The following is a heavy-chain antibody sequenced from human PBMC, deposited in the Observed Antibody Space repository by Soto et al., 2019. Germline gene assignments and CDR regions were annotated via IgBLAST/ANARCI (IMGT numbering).Heavy chain of an antibody. CDR2: IYYSGST. J-gene: IGHJ3*02. CDR3: ARETVDCSSTSCYRGDAFDI. D-gene: IGHD2-2*01. CDR1: GGSISSGGYY. Sequence: QVQLQESGPGLVKPSQTLSLTCTVSGGSISSGGYYWSWIRQHPGKGLEWIGYIYYSGSTYYNPSLKSRVTISVDTSKNQFSLKLSSVTAADTAVYYCARETVDCSSTSCYRGDAFDIWGQGTMVTVSS. V-gene: IGHV4-31*03.